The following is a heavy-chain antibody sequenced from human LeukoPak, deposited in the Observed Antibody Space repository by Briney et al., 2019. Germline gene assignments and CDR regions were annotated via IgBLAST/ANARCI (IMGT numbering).Heavy chain of an antibody. J-gene: IGHJ3*02. Sequence: GGSLRLSCAASGFTFSSYAMYWVRQAPGEGLEWVALIWYDGTNKDYADSVKGRFTISRDNSKNTLYLQMNSLRAEDTAVYHCGRDRGTHNGAFDIWGQGTMVTVSS. D-gene: IGHD1-7*01. CDR1: GFTFSSYA. CDR3: GRDRGTHNGAFDI. CDR2: IWYDGTNK. V-gene: IGHV3-33*07.